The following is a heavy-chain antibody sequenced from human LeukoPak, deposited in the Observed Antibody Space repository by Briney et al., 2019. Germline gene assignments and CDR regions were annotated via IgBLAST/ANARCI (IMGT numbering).Heavy chain of an antibody. V-gene: IGHV4-31*03. D-gene: IGHD3-22*01. CDR3: ASGNGYYYRYFDY. J-gene: IGHJ4*02. CDR2: IHYSGNT. CDR1: DDSISSVGYY. Sequence: PSETLSLTCTVSDDSISSVGYYWTWIRQYPGKGLEWIGYIHYSGNTYYNPSLKSRVTISVDTSKNHFSLRLSSVTVADTAVYYCASGNGYYYRYFDYWGQGTLVTVSS.